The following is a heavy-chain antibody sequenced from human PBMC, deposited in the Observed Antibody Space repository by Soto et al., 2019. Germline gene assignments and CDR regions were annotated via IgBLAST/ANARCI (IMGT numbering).Heavy chain of an antibody. CDR2: IYYSGRS. V-gene: IGHV4-39*01. CDR3: AGQRTTVVTQAYFDH. D-gene: IGHD4-17*01. J-gene: IGHJ4*02. CDR1: GGSITSSSYY. Sequence: SETLSLTCTVSGGSITSSSYYFCGIRQPPGKGLEWIGGIYYSGRSYYNPSLKSRVTMSVDTSKNQFSLTLNSVTAADAAVYYCAGQRTTVVTQAYFDHWGQGTLVTVSS.